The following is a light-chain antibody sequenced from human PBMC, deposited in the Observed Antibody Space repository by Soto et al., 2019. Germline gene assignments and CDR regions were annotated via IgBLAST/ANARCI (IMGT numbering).Light chain of an antibody. CDR1: QSIGDL. Sequence: DIQMTQSPSTLSASVEDRVTITCRASQSIGDLLAWYQQKPGEAPKVLIYKASYLESGVPSRFSGSGSGTEFTLTISSLQPEDLATYYCQPYNNWPLTFGGGTKVDIK. CDR2: KAS. J-gene: IGKJ4*01. CDR3: QPYNNWPLT. V-gene: IGKV1-5*03.